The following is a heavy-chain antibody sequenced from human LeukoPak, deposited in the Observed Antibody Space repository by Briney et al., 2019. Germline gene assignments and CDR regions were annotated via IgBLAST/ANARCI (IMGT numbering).Heavy chain of an antibody. Sequence: GGSLRLSCVASGFTFNSNAMIWVRQAPGKGLECVSAITAAGDTTFYADSVKGRFTTSRDNSKNSLYLQMNSLRAEDTAVYYCARVYYDILTGYLDYWGQGTLVTVSS. CDR1: GFTFNSNA. CDR2: ITAAGDTT. D-gene: IGHD3-9*01. J-gene: IGHJ4*02. V-gene: IGHV3-23*01. CDR3: ARVYYDILTGYLDY.